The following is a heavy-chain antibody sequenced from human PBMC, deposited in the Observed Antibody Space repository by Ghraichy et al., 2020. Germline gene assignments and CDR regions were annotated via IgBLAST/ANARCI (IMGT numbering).Heavy chain of an antibody. CDR2: MTESGDNI. CDR3: VKDQEVGSILHAFDV. CDR1: GFTFSSFA. D-gene: IGHD3-9*01. V-gene: IGHV3-23*01. J-gene: IGHJ3*01. Sequence: GGSLRLSCEASGFTFSSFAMNWVRHVPGKGLEWLSSMTESGDNIWYADSVKGRFTISRDNSKSTLFLQLNSLRAEDTAIYYCVKDQEVGSILHAFDVWGQGTLVTVSS.